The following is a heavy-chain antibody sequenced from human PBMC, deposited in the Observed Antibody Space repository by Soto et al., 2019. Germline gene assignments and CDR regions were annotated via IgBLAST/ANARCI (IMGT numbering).Heavy chain of an antibody. V-gene: IGHV4-59*08. Sequence: PSETLSLTCTVSGGSISSYYWSWIRQPPGKGLEWIGYIYYSGSTNYNPSLKSRVTISVDTSKNQFSLKLSSVTAADTAVYYCARRSSSGNDYWGQGTLVTVSS. CDR3: ARRSSSGNDY. CDR2: IYYSGST. D-gene: IGHD6-19*01. CDR1: GGSISSYY. J-gene: IGHJ4*02.